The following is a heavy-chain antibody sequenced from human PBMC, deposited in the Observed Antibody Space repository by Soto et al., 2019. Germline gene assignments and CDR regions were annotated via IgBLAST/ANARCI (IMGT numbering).Heavy chain of an antibody. CDR1: GFSLSTTGVG. CDR2: IYWDDDK. Sequence: QITLKESGPTLVKPTQTLTLTCTFSGFSLSTTGVGVGWIRQPPGKALEWLALIYWDDDKRYNPSLNSRLTITKDTSKNLVFLAMTNMDPVDTATFYCVQSRCGGDCLQSYSSHSYYGLDVWGQGTTVTVSS. J-gene: IGHJ6*02. D-gene: IGHD2-21*02. V-gene: IGHV2-5*02. CDR3: VQSRCGGDCLQSYSSHSYYGLDV.